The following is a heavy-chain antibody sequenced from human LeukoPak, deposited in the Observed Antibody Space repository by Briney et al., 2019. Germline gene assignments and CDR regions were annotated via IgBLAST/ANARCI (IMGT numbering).Heavy chain of an antibody. J-gene: IGHJ4*02. V-gene: IGHV3-23*01. Sequence: GGSLRLSCAASGFTFSSYAMSWVRQAPGKWLEWVSVMSGSGGSTYYADSVKGRFTISRDNSKNTLYLQMNSLRAEDTAVYYCAKVRGSGSYYNGSYWGQGTLVTVSS. CDR1: GFTFSSYA. CDR3: AKVRGSGSYYNGSY. CDR2: MSGSGGST. D-gene: IGHD3-10*01.